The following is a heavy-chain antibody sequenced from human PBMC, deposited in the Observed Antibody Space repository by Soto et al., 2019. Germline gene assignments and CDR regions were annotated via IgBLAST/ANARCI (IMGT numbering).Heavy chain of an antibody. Sequence: EVQLVESGGGLVQPGGSLRLSCAASGLTVSTNPMSWVRQAPGKGLEWVSVIYTGGGTHYADSVKGRFTISRDNSKNTVNLQMNRLGPEGTGVYYCGREGSGHWGQGTLVTVSP. CDR1: GLTVSTNP. V-gene: IGHV3-66*01. CDR3: GREGSGH. CDR2: IYTGGGT. J-gene: IGHJ4*02.